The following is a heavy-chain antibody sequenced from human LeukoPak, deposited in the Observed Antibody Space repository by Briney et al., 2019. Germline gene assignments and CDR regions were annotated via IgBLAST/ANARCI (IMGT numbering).Heavy chain of an antibody. V-gene: IGHV3-7*05. D-gene: IGHD3-10*01. Sequence: PGGSLRLSCAASGFTFSNYWMAWVRQAPGKGLEWVANMRKDGSEEYYLDSVKGRFTISRDNAKNSLWLQMNSLRAEDAAVYYCATGGSGGYRSFDYWGQGTLVTVSS. CDR1: GFTFSNYW. J-gene: IGHJ4*02. CDR2: MRKDGSEE. CDR3: ATGGSGGYRSFDY.